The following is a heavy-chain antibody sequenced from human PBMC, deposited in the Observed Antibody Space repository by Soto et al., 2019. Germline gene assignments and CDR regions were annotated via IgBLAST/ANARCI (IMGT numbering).Heavy chain of an antibody. CDR1: GFTFSTYS. J-gene: IGHJ6*02. Sequence: PGGSLRLSCVGSGFTFSTYSINWVRPAPGKGLEWVSSISSRSDIYSADSVKGRFTISSDNAKNSVSLQKNSLRAEDTAVYYCAREYTAWPLAYGLDVWGQGTTVTVSS. CDR3: AREYTAWPLAYGLDV. CDR2: ISSRSDI. D-gene: IGHD2-2*02. V-gene: IGHV3-21*01.